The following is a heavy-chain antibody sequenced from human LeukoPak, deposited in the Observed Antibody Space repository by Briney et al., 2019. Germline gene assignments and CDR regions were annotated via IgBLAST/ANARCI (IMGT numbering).Heavy chain of an antibody. CDR1: GYSFSTYW. CDR2: IYAGDSDT. V-gene: IGHV5-51*01. J-gene: IGHJ6*02. Sequence: GESLKISCKGSGYSFSTYWIGWVRQMPGKGLEWMGIIYAGDSDTRYSPSFQGQVTISVDKSISTAYLQWSSLQASDTAMYYCARAIGTSQFYFYYGMDVWGQGTTVTVSS. D-gene: IGHD2-2*01. CDR3: ARAIGTSQFYFYYGMDV.